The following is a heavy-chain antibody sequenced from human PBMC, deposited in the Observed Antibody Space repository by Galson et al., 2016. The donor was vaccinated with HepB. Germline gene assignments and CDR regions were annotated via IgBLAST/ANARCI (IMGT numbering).Heavy chain of an antibody. Sequence: QSGAEVKKPGESLKISCQGSGYSFTNHWIGWVRQMPGKGPEWMGIIHPGDSDARYSPASQGQVTMSVDKSITTAYLQWNSLQASDTAMYFCARGTIFGGAAAFDYWGQGTLVTVSS. V-gene: IGHV5-51*01. CDR2: IHPGDSDA. D-gene: IGHD3-3*01. J-gene: IGHJ4*01. CDR3: ARGTIFGGAAAFDY. CDR1: GYSFTNHW.